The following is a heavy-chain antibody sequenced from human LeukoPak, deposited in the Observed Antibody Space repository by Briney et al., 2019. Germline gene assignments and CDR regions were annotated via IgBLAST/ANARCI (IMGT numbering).Heavy chain of an antibody. CDR1: GFTFSSYS. J-gene: IGHJ6*04. CDR2: ISSTSTYI. V-gene: IGHV3-21*01. CDR3: ACLVGATQDV. Sequence: PGGSLRLSRAASGFTFSSYSMNWVRQAPGKGLEWVSSISSTSTYIYYADSVKGRFTTSRDNAKNSLYLQMNSLRAEDTAVYYCACLVGATQDVWGKGTTVIVSS. D-gene: IGHD1-26*01.